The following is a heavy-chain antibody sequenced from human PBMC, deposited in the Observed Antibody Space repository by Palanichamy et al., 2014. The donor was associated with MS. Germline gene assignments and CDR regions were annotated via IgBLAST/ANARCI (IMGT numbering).Heavy chain of an antibody. V-gene: IGHV1-2*02. J-gene: IGHJ3*02. CDR3: ARGAKELPRWNGFDI. D-gene: IGHD1-26*01. Sequence: QAHLVQSGAETKNPGASVSVSCKAFDYSFSDYHIHWVRQAPGQGLEWMGWIVPDSGVTNFAQKFRGRVTVTRDTSISTAYMELHRLKSDDTAVYYCARGAKELPRWNGFDIWGQGTMVAVSS. CDR1: DYSFSDYH. CDR2: IVPDSGVT.